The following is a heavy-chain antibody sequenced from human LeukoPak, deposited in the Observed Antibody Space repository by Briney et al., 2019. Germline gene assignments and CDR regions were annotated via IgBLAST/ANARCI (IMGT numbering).Heavy chain of an antibody. J-gene: IGHJ4*02. Sequence: SETLSLTCTVSGGSISGGGYYWSWIRQHPGKGLEWIGYIFDNGSTDYNPSLKSRVTISVDTSKNQLSLKLSSLTAADTAVYYCARESYGSGSYYYWGQGTLVTVSS. V-gene: IGHV4-31*03. CDR1: GGSISGGGYY. CDR3: ARESYGSGSYYY. D-gene: IGHD3-10*01. CDR2: IFDNGST.